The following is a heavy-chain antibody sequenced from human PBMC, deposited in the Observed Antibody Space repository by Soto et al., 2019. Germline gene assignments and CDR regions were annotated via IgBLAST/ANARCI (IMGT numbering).Heavy chain of an antibody. CDR1: GGSISSGGYY. V-gene: IGHV4-31*03. J-gene: IGHJ5*02. CDR3: ARDIGDCSGGSCSSWFDP. CDR2: IYYSGST. Sequence: SETLSLTCTVSGGSISSGGYYWSWIRQHPGKGLERIGYIYYSGSTYYNPSLKSRVTISVDTSKNQFSLKLSSVTAADTAVYYCARDIGDCSGGSCSSWFDPWGQGTLVTVSS. D-gene: IGHD2-15*01.